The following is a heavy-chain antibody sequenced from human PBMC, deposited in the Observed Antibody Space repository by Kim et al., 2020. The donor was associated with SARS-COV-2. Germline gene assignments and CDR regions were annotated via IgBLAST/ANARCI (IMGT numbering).Heavy chain of an antibody. Sequence: GGSLRLSCAASGFSFSGYGMHWVRQTPGKGLEWVAVIWADGNQKYFAESVKGRVTISRDNSKKTVSLQMNSLRVEDTAVYYCATTVTTGSFDYWGQGTLVTVFS. D-gene: IGHD4-17*01. CDR3: ATTVTTGSFDY. J-gene: IGHJ4*02. CDR2: IWADGNQK. CDR1: GFSFSGYG. V-gene: IGHV3-33*08.